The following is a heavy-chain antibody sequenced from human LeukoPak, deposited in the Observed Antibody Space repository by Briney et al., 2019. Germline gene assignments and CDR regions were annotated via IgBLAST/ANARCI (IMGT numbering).Heavy chain of an antibody. D-gene: IGHD2-15*01. J-gene: IGHJ5*02. V-gene: IGHV4-31*03. CDR3: ARVRAERYCSGGSCYSFDP. CDR2: IYYSGST. CDR1: GGSISSGGYY. Sequence: PSETLSLTCTASGGSISSGGYYWSWIRQHPGKGLEWIGYIYYSGSTYYNPSLKRRVTISVDTSKNQFSLKLSSVTAADTAVYYCARVRAERYCSGGSCYSFDPWGQGTLVTVSS.